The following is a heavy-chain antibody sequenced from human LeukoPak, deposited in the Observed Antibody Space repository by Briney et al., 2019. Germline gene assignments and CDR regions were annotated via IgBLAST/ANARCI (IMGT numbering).Heavy chain of an antibody. CDR3: ARDAGNSGYGCDL. CDR2: IGSSSET. D-gene: IGHD5-12*01. CDR1: GFIFSQYS. V-gene: IGHV3-48*01. Sequence: GGSLRLSCAASGFIFSQYSMNWVRQAPGKGLEWVSHIGSSSETFYADSVNGRFTISRDNARNSLYLQMNNLRGEDTAIYYCARDAGNSGYGCDLWGQGTLVTVYS. J-gene: IGHJ5*02.